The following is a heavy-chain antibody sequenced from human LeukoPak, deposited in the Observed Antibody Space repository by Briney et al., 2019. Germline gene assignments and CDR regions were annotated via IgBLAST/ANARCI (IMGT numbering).Heavy chain of an antibody. Sequence: GGSLRLSCAASGFTVSNYFMSWVRMAPGKGLEWVSVIYSGGETHHADSVKGRFTLSRDNSKNTLLLQMNSLRVEDTAVYYCTRDPDAWGQGTLVTVSS. J-gene: IGHJ5*02. CDR1: GFTVSNYF. V-gene: IGHV3-66*01. CDR3: TRDPDA. CDR2: IYSGGET.